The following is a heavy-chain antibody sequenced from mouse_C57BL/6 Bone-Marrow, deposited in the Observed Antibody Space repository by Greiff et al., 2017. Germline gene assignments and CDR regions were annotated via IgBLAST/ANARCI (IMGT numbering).Heavy chain of an antibody. CDR1: GFTFSSYG. CDR3: ARLGFPYDY. V-gene: IGHV5-6*01. Sequence: EVMLVESGGDLVKPGGSLKLSCAASGFTFSSYGMSWVRQTPDKRLEWVATISSGGSYTYYPASVKGRFTIDRDTDKNTLYLQMSSLKSEDTAMYYCARLGFPYDYWGQGTTLTVSS. J-gene: IGHJ2*01. D-gene: IGHD4-1*01. CDR2: ISSGGSYT.